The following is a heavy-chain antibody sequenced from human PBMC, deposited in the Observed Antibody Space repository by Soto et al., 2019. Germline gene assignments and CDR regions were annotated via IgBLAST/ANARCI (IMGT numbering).Heavy chain of an antibody. CDR1: GGTFSSNA. J-gene: IGHJ6*02. Sequence: VQLVQSGAEVKKPGSSVKVSCKASGGTFSSNAISWVRQAPGQGLEWMGGIIPLLGAGHYAQKFQGRVTITADDSTNTAYMELSSLRSEDTAVYYCASHKGSGYFYGMDVWGQGTTVTVSS. CDR3: ASHKGSGYFYGMDV. CDR2: IIPLLGAG. V-gene: IGHV1-69*01.